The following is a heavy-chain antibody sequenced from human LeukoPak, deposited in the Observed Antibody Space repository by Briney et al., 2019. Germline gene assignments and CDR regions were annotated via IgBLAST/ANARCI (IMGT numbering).Heavy chain of an antibody. D-gene: IGHD2-15*01. J-gene: IGHJ3*02. Sequence: TGGSLRLSCAASGFTFSQYAMHWVRQAPGKGLEWVAAIWYDGSNDYYADSVKGRFTIPRDNSKNTLSLQMNSLRAEDTAVYYCAREADCSGGSCYRGAFDIWGQGTMVTVSS. CDR3: AREADCSGGSCYRGAFDI. CDR1: GFTFSQYA. V-gene: IGHV3-33*01. CDR2: IWYDGSND.